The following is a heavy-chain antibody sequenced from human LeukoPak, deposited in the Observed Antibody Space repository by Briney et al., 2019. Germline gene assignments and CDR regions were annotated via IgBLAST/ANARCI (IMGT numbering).Heavy chain of an antibody. CDR1: GFTFSSYS. D-gene: IGHD2-2*01. CDR3: ARAKGVVPAAPGYYFDY. V-gene: IGHV3-48*01. J-gene: IGHJ4*02. CDR2: ISSSSSTI. Sequence: HPGGSLRLSCAASGFTFSSYSMNWVRQAPGKGLEWVSYISSSSSTIYYADSVKGRFTISRDSSKNTLYLQMNSLRAEDTAVYYCARAKGVVPAAPGYYFDYWGQGTLVTVSS.